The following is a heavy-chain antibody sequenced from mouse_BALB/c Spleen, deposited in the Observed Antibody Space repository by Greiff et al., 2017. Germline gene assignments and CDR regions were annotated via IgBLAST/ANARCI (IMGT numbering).Heavy chain of an antibody. CDR3: TRDSGTQFAY. D-gene: IGHD1-1*01. CDR2: ISSGGSYT. Sequence: EVKVVESGGGLVKPGGSLKLSCAASGFTFSSYTMSWVRQTPEKRLEWVATISSGGSYTYYPDSVKGRFTISRDNAKNTLYLQMSSLKSEDTAMYYCTRDSGTQFAYWGQGTLVTVSA. CDR1: GFTFSSYT. J-gene: IGHJ3*01. V-gene: IGHV5-6-4*01.